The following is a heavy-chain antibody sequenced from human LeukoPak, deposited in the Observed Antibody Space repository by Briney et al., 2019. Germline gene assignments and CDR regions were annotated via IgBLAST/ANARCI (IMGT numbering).Heavy chain of an antibody. CDR2: ISAYNGNT. CDR1: GYTFTSYG. CDR3: ARDLAVAGTLGY. V-gene: IGHV1-18*01. D-gene: IGHD6-19*01. J-gene: IGHJ4*02. Sequence: ASVNVSCKASGYTFTSYGISWVRQAPGQGLEWMGWISAYNGNTNYAQKLQGRVTMTTDTSTSTAYMELRSLRSDDTAVYYCARDLAVAGTLGYWGQGTLVTVSS.